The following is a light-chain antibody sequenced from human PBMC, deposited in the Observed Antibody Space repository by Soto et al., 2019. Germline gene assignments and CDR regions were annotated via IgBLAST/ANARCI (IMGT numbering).Light chain of an antibody. CDR3: QQSYNSHPT. V-gene: IGKV1-39*01. J-gene: IGKJ1*01. CDR2: SAS. Sequence: IQMTHSPSALAAFVGDRVTLTCRASQGISSYLAWYQQKPGKGPKVLIYSASSIQSGVPSRFNGSGSGTDFTLTISNLQPEDSATYYCQQSYNSHPTVGQGTKVDIK. CDR1: QGISSY.